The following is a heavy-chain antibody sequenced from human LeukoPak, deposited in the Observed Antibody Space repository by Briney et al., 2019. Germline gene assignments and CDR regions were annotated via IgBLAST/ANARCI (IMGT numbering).Heavy chain of an antibody. CDR2: IYTGGNT. J-gene: IGHJ4*02. Sequence: PGGSLRLSCAASGFTVSATYMYWVRQAPGKGLEWVSIIYTGGNTYYADSVKGRFTISRDISKNTLYLQMNSLRAEDTAVYYCARGTVTAPDYWGQGTLVTVSS. CDR1: GFTVSATY. D-gene: IGHD4-17*01. CDR3: ARGTVTAPDY. V-gene: IGHV3-53*01.